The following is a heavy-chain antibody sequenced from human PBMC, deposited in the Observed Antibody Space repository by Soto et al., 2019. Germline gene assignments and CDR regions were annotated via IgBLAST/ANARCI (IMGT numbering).Heavy chain of an antibody. D-gene: IGHD3-16*01. CDR3: AKRGGTSCLDS. J-gene: IGHJ4*02. CDR2: ITSRGDNK. Sequence: EVQLLESGGGLVQPGGSLRLSCAASGFTFSSFAMSWVRQTPGKGLEWVSAITSRGDNKYYADSVKGQFTISRDNSKNTLYLQMDTLRVDDTAVYYCAKRGGTSCLDSWGQGTLVTISS. V-gene: IGHV3-23*01. CDR1: GFTFSSFA.